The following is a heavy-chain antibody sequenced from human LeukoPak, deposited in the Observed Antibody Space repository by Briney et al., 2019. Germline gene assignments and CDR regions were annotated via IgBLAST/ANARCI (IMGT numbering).Heavy chain of an antibody. CDR3: ARGDLEMATIIDY. J-gene: IGHJ4*02. CDR2: IYYSGST. V-gene: IGHV4-39*07. Sequence: SETLSLTCTVSGGSISSSSYYWGWIRQPPGKGLEWIGSIYYSGSTYYNPSLKSRVTISVDTSKNQFSLKLSSVTAADTAVYYCARGDLEMATIIDYWGQGTLVTVSS. CDR1: GGSISSSSYY. D-gene: IGHD5-24*01.